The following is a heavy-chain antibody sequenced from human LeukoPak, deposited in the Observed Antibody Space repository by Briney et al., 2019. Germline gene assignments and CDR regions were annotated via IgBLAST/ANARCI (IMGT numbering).Heavy chain of an antibody. CDR2: INPSGGKT. CDR1: GYTFTSYY. CDR3: ARVVVTAIDYWYFDL. D-gene: IGHD2-21*02. Sequence: GASVKVSCKASGYTFTSYYIHWVRQPPGQGLEWMGIINPSGGKTNYAQKFQGRVTMTRDTSTSTLYMELSSLRSEDTAVYYCARVVVTAIDYWYFDLWGRGTLVTVSS. J-gene: IGHJ2*01. V-gene: IGHV1-46*01.